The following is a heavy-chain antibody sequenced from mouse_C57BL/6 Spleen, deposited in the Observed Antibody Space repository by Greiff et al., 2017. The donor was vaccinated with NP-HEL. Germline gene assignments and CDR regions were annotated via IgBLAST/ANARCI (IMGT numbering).Heavy chain of an antibody. J-gene: IGHJ2*01. CDR3: ALIYYDYSFDY. Sequence: VQLQQSGPELVKPGASVKISCKASGYAFSSSWMNWVKQRPGKGLEWIGRIYPGDGDTNYNGKFKGKATLTADKSSSTAYMQLSSLTSEDSAVYFCALIYYDYSFDYWGKGTTLTVSS. CDR2: IYPGDGDT. V-gene: IGHV1-82*01. CDR1: GYAFSSSW. D-gene: IGHD2-4*01.